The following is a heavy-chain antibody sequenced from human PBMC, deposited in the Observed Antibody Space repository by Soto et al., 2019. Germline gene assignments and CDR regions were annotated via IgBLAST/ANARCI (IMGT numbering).Heavy chain of an antibody. V-gene: IGHV5-51*01. D-gene: IGHD3-3*01. J-gene: IGHJ6*02. CDR1: GYSFTSYW. Sequence: GESLKISCKGSGYSFTSYWIGWVRQMPGKGLEWMGIIYPGDSDTRYSPSFQGQVTISADKSISTAYLQWSSLKASDTAMYYCARYPSTFWSGRAPMDVWGQGTTVTVSS. CDR3: ARYPSTFWSGRAPMDV. CDR2: IYPGDSDT.